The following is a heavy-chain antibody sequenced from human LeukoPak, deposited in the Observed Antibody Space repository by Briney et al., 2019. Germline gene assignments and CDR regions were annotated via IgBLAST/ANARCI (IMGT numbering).Heavy chain of an antibody. CDR2: INWNGDDT. D-gene: IGHD2-2*01. Sequence: GGSLRLSCAASGFNFNDYGMSWVRQVLGERLEWVSGINWNGDDTNYADSVKGRFTISRDNAKKSLYLEMSSLRAEDTALYYCAREWEGCSTTDCPFDFWGQGTLVTVSS. V-gene: IGHV3-20*04. CDR1: GFNFNDYG. CDR3: AREWEGCSTTDCPFDF. J-gene: IGHJ4*02.